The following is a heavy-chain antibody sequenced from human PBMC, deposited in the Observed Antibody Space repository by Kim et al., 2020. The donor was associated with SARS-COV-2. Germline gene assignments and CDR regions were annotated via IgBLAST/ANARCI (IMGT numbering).Heavy chain of an antibody. J-gene: IGHJ4*02. V-gene: IGHV4-4*02. Sequence: SETLSLTCAVSGGSISSSNWWSWVRQPPGKGLEWIGEIYHSGSTNYNPSLKSRVTISVDKSKNQFSLKLSSVTAADTAVYYCARDTIAYYYGSGSYRAFDYWGQGTLVTVSS. CDR2: IYHSGST. CDR3: ARDTIAYYYGSGSYRAFDY. CDR1: GGSISSSNW. D-gene: IGHD3-10*01.